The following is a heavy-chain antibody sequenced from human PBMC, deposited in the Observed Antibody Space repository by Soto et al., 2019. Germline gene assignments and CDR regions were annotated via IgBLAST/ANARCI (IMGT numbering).Heavy chain of an antibody. V-gene: IGHV4-59*11. Sequence: SETLSLTCTVSGVSISSHYWIWLRQPPGKGLEWIGYIYYSGSTNYNPSLNSRVTISVDTSKNQFSLRLSSVTAADTAVYYCERGVYSSNGISYVVRCSDPWAQGPLVPVSS. D-gene: IGHD2-8*01. CDR2: IYYSGST. CDR1: GVSISSHY. CDR3: ERGVYSSNGISYVVRCSDP. J-gene: IGHJ5*02.